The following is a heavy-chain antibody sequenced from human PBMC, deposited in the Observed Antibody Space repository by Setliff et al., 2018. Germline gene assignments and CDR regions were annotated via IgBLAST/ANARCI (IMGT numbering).Heavy chain of an antibody. CDR3: ARAPLDYSSRAFDF. Sequence: PSETLSLTCSVYGESFSNNYWSWIRQTPGKGLEWIGESNHGGSTSYHPSLKSRLTMSVDTSKNQFSLKLTSVTAADTAKYYCARAPLDYSSRAFDFWGQGTMVTVSS. V-gene: IGHV4-34*01. CDR2: SNHGGST. J-gene: IGHJ3*01. D-gene: IGHD2-15*01. CDR1: GESFSNNY.